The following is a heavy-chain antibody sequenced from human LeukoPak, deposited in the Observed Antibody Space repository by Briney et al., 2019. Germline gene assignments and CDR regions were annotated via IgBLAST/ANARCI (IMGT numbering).Heavy chain of an antibody. V-gene: IGHV4-4*02. Sequence: SETLSLTCAVSGGSISSNNWWSWVRQPPNKGLEWIGEMYHSGSASYNPSLKSRVTISVDTSKKQFSLKLSSVTAADTAFYYCARYIVSYPHDAFDIWGQGTMVTVSS. CDR3: ARYIVSYPHDAFDI. CDR1: GGSISSNNW. CDR2: MYHSGSA. J-gene: IGHJ3*02. D-gene: IGHD1-26*01.